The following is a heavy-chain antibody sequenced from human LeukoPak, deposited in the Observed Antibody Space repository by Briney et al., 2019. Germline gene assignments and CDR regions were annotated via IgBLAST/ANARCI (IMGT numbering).Heavy chain of an antibody. D-gene: IGHD3-16*01. CDR2: INHSGST. Sequence: PSETLSLTCTVSGGSISSSSYYWSWIRQPPGKGLEWIGEINHSGSTNYNPSLKSRVTISVDTSKNQFSLKLSSVTAADTAVYYCARGLRRPAFDIWGQGTMVTVSS. CDR1: GGSISSSSYY. CDR3: ARGLRRPAFDI. V-gene: IGHV4-39*07. J-gene: IGHJ3*02.